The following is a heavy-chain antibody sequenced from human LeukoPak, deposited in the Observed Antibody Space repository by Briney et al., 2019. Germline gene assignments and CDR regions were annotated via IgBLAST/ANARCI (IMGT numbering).Heavy chain of an antibody. J-gene: IGHJ4*02. V-gene: IGHV3-33*01. CDR2: IWYDGSNK. D-gene: IGHD1-26*01. CDR1: GFTSSSYG. Sequence: GGSLRLSCAASGFTSSSYGIHWVRQAPGRGLEGVAVIWYDGSNKYYADSVKGRFTISRDNSKNTLYLQMNSLRAEDTAVYYCARDRNRIVGAIDYWGQGTLVTVSS. CDR3: ARDRNRIVGAIDY.